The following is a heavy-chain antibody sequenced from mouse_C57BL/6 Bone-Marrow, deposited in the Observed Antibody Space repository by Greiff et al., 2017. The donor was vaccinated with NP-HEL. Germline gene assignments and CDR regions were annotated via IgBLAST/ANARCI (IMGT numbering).Heavy chain of an antibody. J-gene: IGHJ1*03. CDR2: IHPSDSDT. CDR3: AIRKLCPYWYFDV. V-gene: IGHV1-74*01. Sequence: VQLQQPGAELVKPGASVKVSCKASGYTFTSYWMHWVKQRPGQGLEWIGRIHPSDSDTNYNQKFKGKATLTVDKSSSTAYMQLSSLTSYDSAVYYCAIRKLCPYWYFDVWGTGTTVTVSS. D-gene: IGHD1-1*02. CDR1: GYTFTSYW.